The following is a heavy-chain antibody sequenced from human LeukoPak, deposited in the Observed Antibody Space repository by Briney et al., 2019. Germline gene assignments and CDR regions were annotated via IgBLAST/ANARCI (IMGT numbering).Heavy chain of an antibody. CDR3: ARLSLHCSGGSCYRGAFDS. D-gene: IGHD2-15*01. Sequence: SETLSLTCSVSGGATGSDYWSWIRQPPGKGLEWIAYVYYSGVTSYNPSLKGRVAISIDTSKNQFSLNLTSVTAADTAVYYCARLSLHCSGGSCYRGAFDSWGQGTLVTVSS. V-gene: IGHV4-59*08. CDR1: GGATGSDY. CDR2: VYYSGVT. J-gene: IGHJ4*02.